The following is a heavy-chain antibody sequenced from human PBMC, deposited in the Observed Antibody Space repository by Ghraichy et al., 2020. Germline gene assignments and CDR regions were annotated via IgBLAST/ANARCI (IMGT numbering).Heavy chain of an antibody. CDR3: ARAAYGAAEYFQH. CDR1: GGSISNYY. Sequence: SETLSLTCTVSGGSISNYYWTWIRQPPGKGLEWIGFVYYSGSTNYNPSLKGRVTISVDTSKNQFSLKLSSVTAADTDVYYCARAAYGAAEYFQHWGQGTLVTVSS. V-gene: IGHV4-59*01. D-gene: IGHD2-21*01. J-gene: IGHJ1*01. CDR2: VYYSGST.